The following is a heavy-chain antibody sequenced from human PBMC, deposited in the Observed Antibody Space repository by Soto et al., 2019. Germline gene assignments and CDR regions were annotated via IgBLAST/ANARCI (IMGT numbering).Heavy chain of an antibody. V-gene: IGHV4-59*12. CDR2: INHSGST. D-gene: IGHD2-8*01. CDR3: KGDVYATPGTNWFDP. CDR1: GGSISSYY. Sequence: SETLSLTCTVSGGSISSYYWSWIRQPPGKGLEWIGEINHSGSTNYNPSLKSRVTISVDTSKNQFSLKLSSVTAADTAVYYCKGDVYATPGTNWFDPWGQGTLVTVSS. J-gene: IGHJ5*02.